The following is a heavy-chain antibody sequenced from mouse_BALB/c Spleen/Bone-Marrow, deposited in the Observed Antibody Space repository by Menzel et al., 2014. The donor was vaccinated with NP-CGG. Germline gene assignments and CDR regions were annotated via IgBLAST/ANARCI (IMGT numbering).Heavy chain of an antibody. Sequence: VHVKQSGAGLVGSGASVKLSCTASGFDIKDYYMHWVKQRPEQGLEWIGWIDPENGDTEYAPKFQGKATMTADTSSNTAYLQLSGLTSEDTAVYYCNEGYGNYGYWGQGTTLTVSS. CDR2: IDPENGDT. CDR3: NEGYGNYGY. D-gene: IGHD2-10*02. CDR1: GFDIKDYY. V-gene: IGHV14-4*02. J-gene: IGHJ2*01.